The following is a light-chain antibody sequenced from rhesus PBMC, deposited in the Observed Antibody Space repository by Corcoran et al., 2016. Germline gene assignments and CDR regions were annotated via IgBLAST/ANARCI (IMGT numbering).Light chain of an antibody. CDR2: LGS. J-gene: IGKJ1*01. CDR3: MQGPQLPWT. Sequence: EIVMTQTPLSLPVTPGEPASISCRSSQSLLHSDGYTYLDWYLQKPGQSPQLLIYLGSNRASGVPDRFRGRGSGTDFTLKISRVEAEDVGVYHCMQGPQLPWTFGQGTKVEIK. V-gene: IGKV2-78*01. CDR1: QSLLHSDGYTY.